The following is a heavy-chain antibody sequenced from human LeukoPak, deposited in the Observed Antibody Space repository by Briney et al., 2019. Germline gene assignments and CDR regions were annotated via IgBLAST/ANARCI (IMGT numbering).Heavy chain of an antibody. CDR2: ISWNSGSI. Sequence: GGSLRLSCAASGFTFDDYAMHWVRQAPGKGLEWVSGISWNSGSIGYADSVKGRFTISRDNAKNTLYLQMNSLRAEDTAVYYCARDWYYYDSSGYSHAFDIWGQGTMVTVSS. D-gene: IGHD3-22*01. CDR3: ARDWYYYDSSGYSHAFDI. J-gene: IGHJ3*02. V-gene: IGHV3-9*01. CDR1: GFTFDDYA.